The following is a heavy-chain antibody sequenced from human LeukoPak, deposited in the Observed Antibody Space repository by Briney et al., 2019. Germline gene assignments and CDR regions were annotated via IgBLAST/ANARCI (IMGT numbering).Heavy chain of an antibody. J-gene: IGHJ6*02. CDR3: AREGYCSSTSCSDQDYYYYGMDV. Sequence: GGSLRLSCAASGFTFSSYSMNWVRQAPGKGLEWVAVISYDGGNKYYADSVKGRFTISRDNSKNTLYLQMNSLRAEDTAVYYCAREGYCSSTSCSDQDYYYYGMDVWGQGTTVTVSS. CDR2: ISYDGGNK. CDR1: GFTFSSYS. V-gene: IGHV3-30*03. D-gene: IGHD2-2*01.